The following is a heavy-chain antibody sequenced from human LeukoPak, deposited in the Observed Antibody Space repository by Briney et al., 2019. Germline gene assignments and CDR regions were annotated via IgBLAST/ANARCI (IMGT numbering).Heavy chain of an antibody. Sequence: ASETLSLTCTVSGYSISSGYYWGWIRQPPGKGLEWIGSIYHSGRTYYNPSLKSRVTISVDTSKNQFSLKLSSVTAADTAVYYCARGRKRGYSSPKGPNWFDPWGQGTLVTVSS. J-gene: IGHJ5*02. V-gene: IGHV4-38-2*02. CDR3: ARGRKRGYSSPKGPNWFDP. D-gene: IGHD6-13*01. CDR2: IYHSGRT. CDR1: GYSISSGYY.